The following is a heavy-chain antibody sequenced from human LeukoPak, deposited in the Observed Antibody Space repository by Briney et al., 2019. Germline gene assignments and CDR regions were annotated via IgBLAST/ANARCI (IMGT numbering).Heavy chain of an antibody. CDR3: AKERPKAANSYGYDYDY. J-gene: IGHJ4*02. CDR1: GFTFSSYG. Sequence: GGSLRLSCVASGFTFSSYGMSWVRQTPGKGLEWVSAIDRSGGSTNSDASVKGRFTRSRDNSKNTLYLQMNSLRAEDTAVYYCAKERPKAANSYGYDYDYWGQGLLVTVSS. V-gene: IGHV3-23*01. CDR2: IDRSGGST. D-gene: IGHD5-18*01.